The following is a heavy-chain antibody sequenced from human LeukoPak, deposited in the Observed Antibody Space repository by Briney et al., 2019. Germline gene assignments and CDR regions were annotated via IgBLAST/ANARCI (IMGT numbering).Heavy chain of an antibody. CDR1: GYTFTGYY. CDR2: INPNSGGT. V-gene: IGHV1-2*02. D-gene: IGHD3-22*01. CDR3: ARGRNSVYYFNVVAPYYFDY. J-gene: IGHJ4*02. Sequence: GASVKVSCKASGYTFTGYYMHWVRQAPGQGLEWMGWINPNSGGTNYAQKFQGRVTMTRDTSISTAYMELSRLRSDDTAVYYCARGRNSVYYFNVVAPYYFDYWGQGTLVTVSS.